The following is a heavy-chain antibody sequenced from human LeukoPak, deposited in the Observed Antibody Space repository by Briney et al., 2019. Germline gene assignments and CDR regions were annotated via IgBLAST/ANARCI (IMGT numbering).Heavy chain of an antibody. CDR2: IGSKANSYTT. D-gene: IGHD6-6*01. Sequence: GGSLRLSCAASGFTFSDHYMDWVRQAPGKGLEWVGRIGSKANSYTTTYAASVKGRFTILRDDSKNSQYLQINSLKTEDTAVYYCARVMYTSSAGGWFDPWGQGTLVTVSS. J-gene: IGHJ5*02. V-gene: IGHV3-72*01. CDR3: ARVMYTSSAGGWFDP. CDR1: GFTFSDHY.